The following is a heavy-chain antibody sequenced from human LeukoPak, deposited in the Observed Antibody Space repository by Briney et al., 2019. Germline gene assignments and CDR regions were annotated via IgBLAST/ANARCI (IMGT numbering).Heavy chain of an antibody. CDR2: INPNSGGT. D-gene: IGHD6-13*01. CDR3: ARDRAAADGFDY. Sequence: ASVKVSCKASGYTFTGYYMHWVRQVPGQGLEWMGWINPNSGGTNYAQKFQGRVTMTRDTSISTAYMELSRLRSDDTAVYYCARDRAAADGFDYWGQGTLVTVSS. V-gene: IGHV1-2*02. CDR1: GYTFTGYY. J-gene: IGHJ4*02.